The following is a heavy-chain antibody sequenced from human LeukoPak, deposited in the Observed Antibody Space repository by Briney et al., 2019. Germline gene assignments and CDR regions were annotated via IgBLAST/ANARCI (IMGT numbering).Heavy chain of an antibody. Sequence: SSETLSLTCTVSGGSINGGAFYWSWIRQPPGKGLEWIGYIYYSGSTNYNPSLKSRVTISVDTSKNQFSLKLSSVTAADTAVYYCARDLRGGLDAFDIWGQGTMVTVSS. J-gene: IGHJ3*02. CDR3: ARDLRGGLDAFDI. CDR2: IYYSGST. V-gene: IGHV4-61*08. CDR1: GGSINGGAFY. D-gene: IGHD2-15*01.